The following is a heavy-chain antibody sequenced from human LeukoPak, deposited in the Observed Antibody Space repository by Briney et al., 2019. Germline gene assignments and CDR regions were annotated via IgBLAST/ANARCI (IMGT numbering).Heavy chain of an antibody. CDR3: ARVSTPSAYDPFDF. Sequence: PGESLKISCKGSGYRFTSHWIGWVRQMPGKGLEWMGIIYPGDFDTRYSPSFQGQVTISADKSISTAYLQWSSLKASDTSMYYCARVSTPSAYDPFDFWGQGTLVTVSS. V-gene: IGHV5-51*01. CDR1: GYRFTSHW. D-gene: IGHD5-12*01. J-gene: IGHJ4*02. CDR2: IYPGDFDT.